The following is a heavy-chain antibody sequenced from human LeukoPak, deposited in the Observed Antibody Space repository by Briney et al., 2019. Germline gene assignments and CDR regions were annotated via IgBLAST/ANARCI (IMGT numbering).Heavy chain of an antibody. D-gene: IGHD3-10*01. Sequence: ASVTVSCKASGYTFTGYYMHWVRQAPGQGLEWMGRINPNSGGTNYAQKFQGRVTMTRDTSISTAYMELSRLRSDDTAVYYCARAHYGSGSYSFDYWGQGTLVTVSS. CDR3: ARAHYGSGSYSFDY. CDR1: GYTFTGYY. J-gene: IGHJ4*02. CDR2: INPNSGGT. V-gene: IGHV1-2*06.